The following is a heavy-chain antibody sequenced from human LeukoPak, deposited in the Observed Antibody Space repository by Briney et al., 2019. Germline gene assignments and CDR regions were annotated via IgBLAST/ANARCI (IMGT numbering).Heavy chain of an antibody. J-gene: IGHJ5*02. CDR3: XXXXKDTAMARWFDP. CDR1: GGSISSGGYS. CDR2: IYHSGST. V-gene: IGHV4-30-2*01. D-gene: IGHD5-18*01. Sequence: PSQTLSLTCAVSGGSISSGGYSWSWIRQPPGKGLEWIGYIYHSGSTYYNPSLKSRVTISVDRSKNQFSLKLSSVTAADTAVYXXXXXXKDTAMARWFDPWGQGTLVTVSS.